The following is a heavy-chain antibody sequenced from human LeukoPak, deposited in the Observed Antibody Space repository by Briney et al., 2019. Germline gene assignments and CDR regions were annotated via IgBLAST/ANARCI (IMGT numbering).Heavy chain of an antibody. CDR3: ARSLAALDYYGMDV. J-gene: IGHJ6*02. V-gene: IGHV4-59*12. Sequence: SETLSLTCTVSGGSISSYQWSWIRQPPGKGLEWIGYIYYSGSTNYNPSLKSRVTISVDTSKNQFSLKLSSVTAADTAVYYCARSLAALDYYGMDVWGQGTTVTVSS. D-gene: IGHD6-13*01. CDR2: IYYSGST. CDR1: GGSISSYQ.